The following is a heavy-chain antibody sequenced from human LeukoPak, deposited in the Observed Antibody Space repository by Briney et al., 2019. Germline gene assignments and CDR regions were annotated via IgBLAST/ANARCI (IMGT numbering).Heavy chain of an antibody. CDR3: AKRTEAFSFDS. Sequence: GGSLRLSCAASGLTFSSYAMSWVRQAPGKGLEWVSLISGSGSSTYYADSVKGRFTISRDNSKNTMYLQVNSLRAEDTAIYYCAKRTEAFSFDSWGQGTLVTVSS. CDR2: ISGSGSST. CDR1: GLTFSSYA. J-gene: IGHJ4*02. V-gene: IGHV3-23*01.